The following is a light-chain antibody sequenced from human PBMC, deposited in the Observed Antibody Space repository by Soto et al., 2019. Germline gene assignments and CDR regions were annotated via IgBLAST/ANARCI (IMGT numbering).Light chain of an antibody. CDR1: QSVSSN. J-gene: IGKJ3*01. CDR2: DVS. Sequence: EIVLTQSPGTLSLSLGDRATLSCRASQSVSSNLAWYQLKPGQAPRLLIYDVSNRATGTPARFSGSGSGTDFTLTISRLEPEDFAVYYCQQYGSSPFTFGPGTKVDIK. CDR3: QQYGSSPFT. V-gene: IGKV3-20*01.